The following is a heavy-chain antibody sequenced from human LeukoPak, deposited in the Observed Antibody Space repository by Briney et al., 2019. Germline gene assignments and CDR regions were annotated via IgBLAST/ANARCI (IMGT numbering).Heavy chain of an antibody. V-gene: IGHV3-23*01. D-gene: IGHD6-6*01. CDR2: ISNGGST. CDR3: AKETSSSFDY. CDR1: GFTFSSYA. Sequence: PGGSLRLSCAASGFTFSSYAMNWVRQAPGKGLEWVSGISNGGSTYYADSVKGRFTISRDYFQNTLYLQMNSLRAEDTAAYYCAKETSSSFDYWGQGTLVTVSS. J-gene: IGHJ4*02.